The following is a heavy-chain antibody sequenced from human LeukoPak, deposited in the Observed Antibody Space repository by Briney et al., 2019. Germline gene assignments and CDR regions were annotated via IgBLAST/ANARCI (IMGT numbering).Heavy chain of an antibody. CDR3: AKRDPSGYFDY. CDR1: GFTFSTYP. V-gene: IGHV3-23*01. J-gene: IGHJ4*02. D-gene: IGHD7-27*01. Sequence: GGSLRLSCAASGFTFSTYPMIWVRQAPGRGLEWVSTIDASGGSTYYADSVKGRFTVSRDNSKSTLYLQMNSLRAEDTAVYYCAKRDPSGYFDYWGQGALVTVSS. CDR2: IDASGGST.